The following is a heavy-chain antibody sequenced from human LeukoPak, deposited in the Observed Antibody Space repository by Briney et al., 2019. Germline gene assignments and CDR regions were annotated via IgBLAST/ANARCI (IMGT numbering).Heavy chain of an antibody. J-gene: IGHJ4*02. CDR2: IVSSVDTT. CDR1: RYTFTRYY. D-gene: IGHD4-23*01. Sequence: ASVKVSCKASRYTFTRYYMHLVRQAPGHGLEGVGRIVSSVDTTNYAQKVRDRVTMTRDTSTSTVYMELRSLRSEDSALYYCVREESGGYFDYWGQGTLVSVSS. V-gene: IGHV1-46*01. CDR3: VREESGGYFDY.